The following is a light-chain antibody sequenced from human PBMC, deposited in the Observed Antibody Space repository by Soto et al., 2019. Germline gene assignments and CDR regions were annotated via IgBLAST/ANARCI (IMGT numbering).Light chain of an antibody. CDR3: QHYSLYSPWT. CDR2: DAS. CDR1: QNINAW. J-gene: IGKJ1*01. Sequence: DIHMTQSPSSLSVSVADRVTITCRTSQNINAWLALYQQRPGQAPKLLIYDASTVQSGVPSRFSGSGSGTEFTLTISSLKPDDSATYYCQHYSLYSPWTFGQGTKVDI. V-gene: IGKV1-5*01.